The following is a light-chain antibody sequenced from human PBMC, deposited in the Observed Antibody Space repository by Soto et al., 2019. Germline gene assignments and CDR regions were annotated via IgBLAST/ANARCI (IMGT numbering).Light chain of an antibody. CDR1: QRVSSH. V-gene: IGKV3-15*01. CDR3: QQYNNWPPWT. Sequence: ETVMKQSPVTLSVSPGDTATLSCRASQRVSSHLAWYQQRPGQAPRLLIYAASTRATGIPVRFSGSGSETEFTLTIRSLQSEDFAVYYCQQYNNWPPWTFGQGTKVDIK. CDR2: AAS. J-gene: IGKJ1*01.